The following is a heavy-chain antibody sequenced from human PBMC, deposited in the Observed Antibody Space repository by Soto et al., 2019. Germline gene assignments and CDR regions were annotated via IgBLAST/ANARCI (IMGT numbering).Heavy chain of an antibody. CDR1: GFTFSSYA. CDR3: AKMTLGSSETFDP. CDR2: ISGSGGST. J-gene: IGHJ5*02. Sequence: EVQLLESGGGLVQPGGSLRLSCAASGFTFSSYAMSWVPQAPGKGVKWVSAISGSGGSTYYADSVKGRFTISRDNSKNTLYLQMNSLRAEDTAVYYCAKMTLGSSETFDPWGQGTLVTVSS. D-gene: IGHD6-25*01. V-gene: IGHV3-23*01.